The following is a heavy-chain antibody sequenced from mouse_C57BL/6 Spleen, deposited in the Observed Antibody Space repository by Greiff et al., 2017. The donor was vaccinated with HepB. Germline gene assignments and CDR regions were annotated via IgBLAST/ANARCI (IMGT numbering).Heavy chain of an antibody. CDR3: ARAAMMVPPLYYYAMDY. J-gene: IGHJ4*01. D-gene: IGHD2-3*01. CDR2: INPGSGGT. Sequence: VQLQQSGAELVRPGTSVKVSCKASGYAFTNYLIEWVKQRPGQGLEWIGVINPGSGGTNYNEKFKGKATLTADKSSSTAYMQLSSLTPEDSAVYFCARAAMMVPPLYYYAMDYWGQGTSATVSP. CDR1: GYAFTNYL. V-gene: IGHV1-54*01.